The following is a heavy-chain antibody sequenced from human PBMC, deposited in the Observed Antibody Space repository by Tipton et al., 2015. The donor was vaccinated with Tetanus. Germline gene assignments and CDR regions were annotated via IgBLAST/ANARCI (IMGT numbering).Heavy chain of an antibody. Sequence: SLRLSCAASGFTFSSYSMNWVRQAPGKGLEWVSYISSSSSTIYYADSVKGRFTISRDNAKNSLYLQMNSLRDEDTAVYYCARDSHIVEGAVAGTTNYYYYYGMDVWGQGTTVTVSS. J-gene: IGHJ6*02. CDR1: GFTFSSYS. CDR3: ARDSHIVEGAVAGTTNYYYYYGMDV. V-gene: IGHV3-48*02. D-gene: IGHD6-19*01. CDR2: ISSSSSTI.